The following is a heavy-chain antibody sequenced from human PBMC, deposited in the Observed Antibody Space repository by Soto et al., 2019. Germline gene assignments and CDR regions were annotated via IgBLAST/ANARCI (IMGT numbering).Heavy chain of an antibody. J-gene: IGHJ4*02. CDR3: TRANWYSEY. D-gene: IGHD7-27*01. V-gene: IGHV4-59*11. CDR2: IFYNGNT. Sequence: QVQLQESGPGLVKPSETLSLPCIVSGVSISNHYWSWTRQPPGKGLDWIGYIFYNGNTNYNPSPKSRVTMSVDTAKNQISLKLRSVTAADTAVYYCTRANWYSEYWGQGTLVTVSS. CDR1: GVSISNHY.